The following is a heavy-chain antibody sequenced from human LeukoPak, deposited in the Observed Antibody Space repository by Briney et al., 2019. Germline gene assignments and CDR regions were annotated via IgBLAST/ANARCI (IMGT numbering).Heavy chain of an antibody. D-gene: IGHD6-19*01. CDR1: GGSLSSYY. J-gene: IGHJ5*02. Sequence: SETLSLTCAVYGGSLSSYYWGWIRQPPGKGLEWIGSIYYSGSTYYNPSLKSRVTISVDTSKNQFSLKLSSVTAADTAVYYCARRSRLANWFDPWGQGTLVTVSS. CDR3: ARRSRLANWFDP. CDR2: IYYSGST. V-gene: IGHV4-39*01.